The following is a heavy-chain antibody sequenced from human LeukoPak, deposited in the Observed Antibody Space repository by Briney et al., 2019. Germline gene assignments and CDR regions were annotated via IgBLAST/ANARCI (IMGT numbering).Heavy chain of an antibody. CDR1: GYTFTSYG. D-gene: IGHD4-17*01. Sequence: ASVKVSCKASGYTFTSYGITWVRQAPGQGLEWMGWISAYNGNTKYAQNVQGRVIMTTDTSTTTAYMELRSLRSDDTAVYYCARVPTVTFFDYWGQGTLVTVSS. CDR2: ISAYNGNT. V-gene: IGHV1-18*01. J-gene: IGHJ4*02. CDR3: ARVPTVTFFDY.